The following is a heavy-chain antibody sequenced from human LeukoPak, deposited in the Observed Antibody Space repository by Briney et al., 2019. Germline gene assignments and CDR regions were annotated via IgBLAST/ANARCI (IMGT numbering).Heavy chain of an antibody. Sequence: SETLSLTCAVSGYSISSGYDWGWIRQPPGKGLEWIASIYYRRTTYYNPSLKSRVTISVDTSKNQFSLKLSSVTAADTAVYYCARQYPRVVPAASRFDYWGQGTLVTVSS. D-gene: IGHD2-2*01. J-gene: IGHJ4*02. CDR2: IYYRRTT. CDR3: ARQYPRVVPAASRFDY. V-gene: IGHV4-38-2*01. CDR1: GYSISSGYD.